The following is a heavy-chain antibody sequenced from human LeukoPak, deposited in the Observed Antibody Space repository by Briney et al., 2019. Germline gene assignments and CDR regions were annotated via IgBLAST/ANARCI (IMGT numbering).Heavy chain of an antibody. CDR3: ARDRSYDWNDGGYFDY. V-gene: IGHV3-7*01. CDR1: GFNFSLYW. Sequence: GGSLTLSCAASGFNFSLYWMNWVRQAPGKGLEWVANINQEESEKYYVGSVKGRFTISRDNAKESLFLQMNSLRAEDTAVYYCARDRSYDWNDGGYFDYWGQGTLVTVSS. D-gene: IGHD1-20*01. CDR2: INQEESEK. J-gene: IGHJ4*02.